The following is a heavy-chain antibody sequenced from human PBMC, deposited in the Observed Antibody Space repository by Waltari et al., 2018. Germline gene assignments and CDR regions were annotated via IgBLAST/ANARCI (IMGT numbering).Heavy chain of an antibody. CDR2: FCTSGSS. V-gene: IGHV4-61*02. D-gene: IGHD5-12*01. Sequence: QLQLQESGPGLVKPSQTLSLTCTVAGASLSGGSYCWTWIRQPAGKPLERVGRFCTSGSSISNPTLKSRVTGSVYTSKNQFSLRLTSVTAADTAVYYCARDSGYNFLYYFDLWGQGVRVTVSS. CDR1: GASLSGGSYC. CDR3: ARDSGYNFLYYFDL. J-gene: IGHJ4*02.